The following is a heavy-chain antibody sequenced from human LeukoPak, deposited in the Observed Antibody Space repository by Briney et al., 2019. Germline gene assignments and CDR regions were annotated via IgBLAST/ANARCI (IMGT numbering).Heavy chain of an antibody. CDR3: ARGLRGPLDY. CDR2: ISAYNGNT. V-gene: IGHV1-18*01. D-gene: IGHD1-26*01. CDR1: GYTFTSYG. J-gene: IGHJ4*02. Sequence: ASATGSCKDSGYTFTSYGISWVRQAPGQGLEWMGWISAYNGNTNYAQKLQGRVTMTTDTSTSTAYMELRSLRSDDTAVYYCARGLRGPLDYWGQGTLVTVSS.